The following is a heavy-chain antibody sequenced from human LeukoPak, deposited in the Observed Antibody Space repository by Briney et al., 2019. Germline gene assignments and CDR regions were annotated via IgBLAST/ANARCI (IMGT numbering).Heavy chain of an antibody. CDR2: ISSSSSYI. CDR1: GFTFSSSS. J-gene: IGHJ4*02. Sequence: KTGGSLRLSCAASGFTFSSSSMNWVRQAPGKGLEWVSSISSSSSYIYYADSLKGRFTISRDNAKNSLFLQMNSLRVEDTAVYYCSGGSRFVDYWGQGTLVTVSS. D-gene: IGHD3-16*01. V-gene: IGHV3-21*01. CDR3: SGGSRFVDY.